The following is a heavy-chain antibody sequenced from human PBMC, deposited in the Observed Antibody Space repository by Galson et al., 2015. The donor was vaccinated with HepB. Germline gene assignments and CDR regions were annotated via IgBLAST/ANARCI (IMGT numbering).Heavy chain of an antibody. CDR1: GGTFNNYS. J-gene: IGHJ4*02. CDR3: ASNPPNYDILTGYYRGNEYYFDY. V-gene: IGHV1-69*13. CDR2: IIPIFGTA. Sequence: SVKVSCKASGGTFNNYSITWVRQAPGQGLEWMGGIIPIFGTANYAQNFQGRVTITADESTSTASMELSSLRSEDTAMYYCASNPPNYDILTGYYRGNEYYFDYWGQGTLVTVSS. D-gene: IGHD3-9*01.